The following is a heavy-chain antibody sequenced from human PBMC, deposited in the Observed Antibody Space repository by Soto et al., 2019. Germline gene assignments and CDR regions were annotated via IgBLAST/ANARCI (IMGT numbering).Heavy chain of an antibody. CDR1: GGSISTTSYY. D-gene: IGHD2-15*01. CDR2: IYYSVTT. CDR3: ARGPSSDHTSGDSFDL. Sequence: SETLSLTCTVSGGSISTTSYYWAWIRQPPGKGLGWIGSIYYSVTTYYNPSVRSRVTMSLDTSKNEFSLRLNSVTAADTALYCCARGPSSDHTSGDSFDLWGQGTMVTVSS. V-gene: IGHV4-39*01. J-gene: IGHJ3*01.